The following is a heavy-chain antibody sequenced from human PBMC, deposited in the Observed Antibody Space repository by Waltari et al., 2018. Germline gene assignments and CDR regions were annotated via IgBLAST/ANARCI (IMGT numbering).Heavy chain of an antibody. CDR3: ASHLEDFYYYMDV. V-gene: IGHV3-21*06. J-gene: IGHJ6*03. CDR2: IGRSSTYT. CDR1: GFSFNAYT. Sequence: EVQLVESVGGLVKPGGSLRLSCAASGFSFNAYTMNWVRQTPEKGLEWVSSIGRSSTYTYYADSVKGRFTISRDNAANSLYLEMNALRPEDTAVYYCASHLEDFYYYMDVWGKGTTVTVSS.